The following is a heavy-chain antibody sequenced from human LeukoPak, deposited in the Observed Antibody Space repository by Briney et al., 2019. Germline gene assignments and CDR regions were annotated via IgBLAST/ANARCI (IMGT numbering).Heavy chain of an antibody. Sequence: NPSETLSLTCTVSGGSISSYYCSWIRQPPGKGLEWIGYMYYSGSTNYNPSLKSRVTISVDTSKNQFSLKLSSVTAADTAVYYCARAVTMVRGGRLFDYWGQGTLVTVSS. CDR2: MYYSGST. V-gene: IGHV4-59*01. D-gene: IGHD3-10*01. CDR3: ARAVTMVRGGRLFDY. CDR1: GGSISSYY. J-gene: IGHJ4*02.